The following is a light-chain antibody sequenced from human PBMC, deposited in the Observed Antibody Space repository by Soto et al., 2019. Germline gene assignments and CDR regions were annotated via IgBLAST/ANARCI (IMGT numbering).Light chain of an antibody. CDR1: QSLLHSDGYNY. Sequence: IVMTQSPLSLPVTPGEPASISCRSSQSLLHSDGYNYLDWYLQKPGQSPQLLIYLGSNRASGVPDRFSGSGSGTDFTLKISRVEAEDVGIYYCMQDRSGWTFGQGTKVEIK. CDR2: LGS. J-gene: IGKJ1*01. V-gene: IGKV2-28*01. CDR3: MQDRSGWT.